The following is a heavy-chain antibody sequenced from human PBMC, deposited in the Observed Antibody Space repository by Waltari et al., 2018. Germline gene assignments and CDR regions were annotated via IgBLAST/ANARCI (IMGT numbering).Heavy chain of an antibody. CDR3: ARYLDYYDSSVEVGGFDY. J-gene: IGHJ4*02. V-gene: IGHV3-48*03. D-gene: IGHD3-22*01. Sequence: EVQMVESGGGVVQPGGSLRLSCAASGFTFSSYEMNWVRQAPGKGLGWVSYISSSGSTIYYADSVKGRFTISRDNAKNSLYLQMNSLSAEDTAVYYCARYLDYYDSSVEVGGFDYWGQGTLVTVSS. CDR1: GFTFSSYE. CDR2: ISSSGSTI.